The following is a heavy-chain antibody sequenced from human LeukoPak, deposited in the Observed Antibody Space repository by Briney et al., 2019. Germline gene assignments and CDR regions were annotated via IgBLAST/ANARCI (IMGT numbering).Heavy chain of an antibody. V-gene: IGHV3-64*01. CDR2: ISSNGGST. D-gene: IGHD2-2*01. Sequence: QAGGSLRLSCAASGFTFSSHWMSWVRQAPGKGLEYVSAISSNGGSTYYANSVKGRFTISRDNSKNTLYLQMGSLRAEDMAVYYCARDGGYCSSTSCYYYYYMDVWGKGTTVTVSS. CDR1: GFTFSSHW. J-gene: IGHJ6*03. CDR3: ARDGGYCSSTSCYYYYYMDV.